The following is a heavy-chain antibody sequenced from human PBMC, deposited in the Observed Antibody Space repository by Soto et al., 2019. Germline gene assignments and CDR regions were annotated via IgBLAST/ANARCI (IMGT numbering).Heavy chain of an antibody. V-gene: IGHV3-66*01. Sequence: GGSLRLSCAASGFTVSSNYMSWVRQAPGKGLEWVSIIYSGGSIYYADSVKGRFTISRDNSKNTLYLQMNSLRAEDTAVYYCARDMYNWFDRWGQGTLVTVSS. CDR3: ARDMYNWFDR. CDR2: IYSGGSI. CDR1: GFTVSSNY. J-gene: IGHJ5*02.